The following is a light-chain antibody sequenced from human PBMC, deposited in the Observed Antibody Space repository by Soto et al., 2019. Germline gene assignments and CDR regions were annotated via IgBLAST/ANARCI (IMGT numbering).Light chain of an antibody. CDR2: GAS. CDR3: QQYGGSPPIT. V-gene: IGKV3-20*01. CDR1: QSVSSTY. J-gene: IGKJ5*01. Sequence: VLTHSPGTLSLSQGERATLSCRASQSVSSTYLAWYQHKPGQAPRLLIYGASRRATGIPDRFSGSGSGTDFTLTISRLEPEDFAVYYCQQYGGSPPITFGQGTRLEIK.